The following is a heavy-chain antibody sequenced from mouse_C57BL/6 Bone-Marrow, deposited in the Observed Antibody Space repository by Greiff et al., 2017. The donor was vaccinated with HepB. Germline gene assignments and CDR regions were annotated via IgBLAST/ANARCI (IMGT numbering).Heavy chain of an antibody. J-gene: IGHJ1*03. CDR1: GYTFTDYY. CDR3: AREGVYYYGSSSYFDV. Sequence: QVQLQQSGPELVKPGASVKISCKASGYTFTDYYINWVKQRPGQGLEWIGWIFPGSGSTYYNEKFKGKATLTVDKSSITAYMLLSSLTSEDSAVYFCAREGVYYYGSSSYFDVWCTGTTVTVSS. V-gene: IGHV1-75*01. D-gene: IGHD1-1*01. CDR2: IFPGSGST.